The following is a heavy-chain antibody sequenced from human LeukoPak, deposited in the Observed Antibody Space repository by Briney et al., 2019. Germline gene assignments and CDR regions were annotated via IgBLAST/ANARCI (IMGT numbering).Heavy chain of an antibody. D-gene: IGHD5-24*01. Sequence: ASVKVSCKASGFTFTSYDINWVREATGQGLEWMGWMNPNSGNTGYALKFQGRVTLTRNTSINTAYMELTSLRVEDTAVYYCARLSLQIFDAFDIRGQGTVVTVSS. J-gene: IGHJ3*02. V-gene: IGHV1-8*03. CDR2: MNPNSGNT. CDR1: GFTFTSYD. CDR3: ARLSLQIFDAFDI.